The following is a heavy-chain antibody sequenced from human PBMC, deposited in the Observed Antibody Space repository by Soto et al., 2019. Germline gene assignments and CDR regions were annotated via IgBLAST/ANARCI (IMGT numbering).Heavy chain of an antibody. V-gene: IGHV3-15*01. CDR2: IKSKFDGGTT. CDR3: GTGNP. J-gene: IGHJ5*02. Sequence: EVQLVESGGGLVKPGGSLRLSCATSGFTSRNASMSWVRQAPGKGLQWVGLIKSKFDGGTTVYAAPVRGRFSISRDDSKSILYLQMNSLKTEDTGIYFCGTGNPWGQGTRVTVSS. CDR1: GFTSRNAS.